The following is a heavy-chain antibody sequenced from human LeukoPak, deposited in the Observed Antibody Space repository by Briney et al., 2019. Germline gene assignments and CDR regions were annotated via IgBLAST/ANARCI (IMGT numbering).Heavy chain of an antibody. CDR1: GGSISSGNYY. CDR2: IYSSGST. V-gene: IGHV4-39*01. J-gene: IGHJ4*02. Sequence: SETLSLTCSVSGGSISSGNYYWDWIRQPPGKGLEWIGSIYSSGSTHYNPSLKSRVTISVDTSKNQLSLKLTSVTAADTAVYYCARRGIAAAGTSYRGQGTLVTVSS. D-gene: IGHD6-25*01. CDR3: ARRGIAAAGTSY.